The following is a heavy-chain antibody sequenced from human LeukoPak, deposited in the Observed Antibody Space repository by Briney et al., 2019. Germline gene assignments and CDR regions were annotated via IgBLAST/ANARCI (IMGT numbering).Heavy chain of an antibody. CDR1: GFTFNNYA. J-gene: IGHJ4*02. Sequence: GGSLRLSCAASGFTFNNYAMSWVRQAPGKGLEWVSAILGSGRSAYYADSAKGRFTISRDNSKNSLFLQMNSLRVEDTALYYCSKWGDYDVLTGYYDSDFWGQGTLVTVSA. V-gene: IGHV3-23*01. CDR3: SKWGDYDVLTGYYDSDF. D-gene: IGHD3-9*01. CDR2: ILGSGRSA.